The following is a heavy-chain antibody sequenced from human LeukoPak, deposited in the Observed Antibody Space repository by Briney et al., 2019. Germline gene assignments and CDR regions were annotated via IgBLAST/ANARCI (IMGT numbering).Heavy chain of an antibody. D-gene: IGHD3-10*01. V-gene: IGHV4-39*01. J-gene: IGHJ6*02. Sequence: SETLSLTCAVYGGSFSGYYWGWIRQPPGKGLEWIGSIYYSGSTYYNPSLKSRVTISVDTSKNQFSLKLSSVTAADTAVYYCARHLLDRLLWFGEPKSYGMDVWGQGTTVTVSS. CDR3: ARHLLDRLLWFGEPKSYGMDV. CDR2: IYYSGST. CDR1: GGSFSGYY.